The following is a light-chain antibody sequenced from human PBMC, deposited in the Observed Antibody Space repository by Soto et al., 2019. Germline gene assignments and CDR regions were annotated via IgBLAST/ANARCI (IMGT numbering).Light chain of an antibody. V-gene: IGLV2-14*01. J-gene: IGLJ1*01. CDR2: EVS. CDR3: SSYTSSTAYV. CDR1: NSDVGGYNY. Sequence: QSVLTQPASVSGSPGQSITISCTGTNSDVGGYNYVSWYQLHPGKAPKLMVYEVSNRPSGVSNRFSGSKSGNTASLTISGLQAEDEADYYCSSYTSSTAYVFGTGTKV.